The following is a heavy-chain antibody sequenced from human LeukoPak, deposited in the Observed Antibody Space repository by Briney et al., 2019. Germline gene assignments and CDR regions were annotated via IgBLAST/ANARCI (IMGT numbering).Heavy chain of an antibody. J-gene: IGHJ3*02. Sequence: NSSETLSLTCTVSGGSISSYYWSWIRQPPGKGLEWIGYIYYSGSTNYNPSLKSRVTISVDTSKNQSSLKLSSVTAADTAVYYCARASSGYYLEAFDIWGQGTMVTVSS. CDR2: IYYSGST. D-gene: IGHD3-22*01. CDR3: ARASSGYYLEAFDI. V-gene: IGHV4-59*01. CDR1: GGSISSYY.